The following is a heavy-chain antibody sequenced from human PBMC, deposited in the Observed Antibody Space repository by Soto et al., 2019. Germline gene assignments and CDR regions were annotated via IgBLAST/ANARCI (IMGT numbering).Heavy chain of an antibody. J-gene: IGHJ4*02. D-gene: IGHD5-12*01. V-gene: IGHV1-18*01. CDR2: ISAYNGNT. CDR1: GYTFTSYG. Sequence: ASVKVSCKASGYTFTSYGINWVRQAPGQGLEWMGWISAYNGNTNYAQKLQGRVTMTTDTSTSTAYMELRSLRSDDTAVYYCAIAPQVDIVATTLLDYWGQGTLVTVSS. CDR3: AIAPQVDIVATTLLDY.